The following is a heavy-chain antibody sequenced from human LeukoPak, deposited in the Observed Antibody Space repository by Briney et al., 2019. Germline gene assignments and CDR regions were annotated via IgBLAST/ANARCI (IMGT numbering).Heavy chain of an antibody. CDR1: GYTFTSYG. J-gene: IGHJ6*04. CDR2: ISAYNGNT. D-gene: IGHD2-2*01. CDR3: ASHYCSSTSCYADYGMDV. V-gene: IGHV1-18*04. Sequence: ASVKVSCKASGYTFTSYGISRVRQAPGQGLEWMGWISAYNGNTNYAQKLQGRVTMTTDTSTSTAYMELRSLRSDDTAVCYCASHYCSSTSCYADYGMDVWGKGTTVTVSS.